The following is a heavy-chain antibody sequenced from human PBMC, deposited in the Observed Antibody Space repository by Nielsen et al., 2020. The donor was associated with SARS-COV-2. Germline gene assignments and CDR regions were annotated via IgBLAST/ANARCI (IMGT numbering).Heavy chain of an antibody. CDR3: ARVVYSSGWKDAFDI. J-gene: IGHJ3*02. Sequence: SETLSLTCAVYGGSFSGYYWTWIRQPPGKGLEWIGEINHSGSTNYNPSLKSRVTISVDTSKNQFSLKLSSVTAADTAVYYCARVVYSSGWKDAFDIWGQGTMVTVSS. V-gene: IGHV4-34*01. CDR1: GGSFSGYY. CDR2: INHSGST. D-gene: IGHD6-19*01.